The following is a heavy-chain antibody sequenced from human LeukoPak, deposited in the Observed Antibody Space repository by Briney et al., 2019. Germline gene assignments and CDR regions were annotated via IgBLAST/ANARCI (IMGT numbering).Heavy chain of an antibody. V-gene: IGHV4-59*01. CDR2: IYYSGST. Sequence: PSETLSLTCTVSGGSISSYYWSWIWQPPGKGLEWIGYIYYSGSTNYNPSLKSRVTISVDTSKNQFSLKLSSVTAADTAVYYCARSYDSSGSYYFHYWGQGTLVTVSS. D-gene: IGHD3-22*01. J-gene: IGHJ4*02. CDR1: GGSISSYY. CDR3: ARSYDSSGSYYFHY.